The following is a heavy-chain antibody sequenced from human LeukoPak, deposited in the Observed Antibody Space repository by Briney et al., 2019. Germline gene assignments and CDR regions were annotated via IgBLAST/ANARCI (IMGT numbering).Heavy chain of an antibody. Sequence: SQTLSLTCTVSGGSISSGGYYWSWIRQDPGKGLEWIGYIYYSGSTYYNPSLKSRVTISVDTSKNQFSLKLSSVTAADTAVYYCAREMTTVTTRYGMDVWGKGTTVTVSS. CDR1: GGSISSGGYY. V-gene: IGHV4-31*03. J-gene: IGHJ6*04. D-gene: IGHD4-17*01. CDR3: AREMTTVTTRYGMDV. CDR2: IYYSGST.